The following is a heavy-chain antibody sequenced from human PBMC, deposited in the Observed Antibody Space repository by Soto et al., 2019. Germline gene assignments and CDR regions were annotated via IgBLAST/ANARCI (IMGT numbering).Heavy chain of an antibody. CDR3: ATYGSGNYKPTTFDY. D-gene: IGHD3-10*01. Sequence: QVQLQESGPGLVKPSQTLSLTCTVSGGSISSGGYYWSWIRQHPGKGLEWIGYIYYSGSTYYNPSLKSRVPISVDTSQNQFSLKLSHVTAADTAVYYCATYGSGNYKPTTFDYWGQGTLVTVSS. J-gene: IGHJ4*02. V-gene: IGHV4-31*03. CDR1: GGSISSGGYY. CDR2: IYYSGST.